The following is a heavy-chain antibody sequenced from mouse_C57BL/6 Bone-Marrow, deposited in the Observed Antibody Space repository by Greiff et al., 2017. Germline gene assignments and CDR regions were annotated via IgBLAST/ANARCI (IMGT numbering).Heavy chain of an antibody. CDR2: IDPSDSYT. D-gene: IGHD2-2*01. CDR3: ARRGYDLDY. CDR1: GYTFTSYW. Sequence: VQLQQPGAELVKPGASVKLSCKASGYTFTSYWMQWVKQRPGQGLEWIGEIDPSDSYTNYNQKFKGKATLTVDTSSSTAYMQLSSLTSEASAVYYCARRGYDLDYWGQGTTLTVSS. J-gene: IGHJ2*01. V-gene: IGHV1-50*01.